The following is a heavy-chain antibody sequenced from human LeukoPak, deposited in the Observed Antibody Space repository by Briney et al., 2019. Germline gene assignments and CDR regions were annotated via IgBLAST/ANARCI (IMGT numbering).Heavy chain of an antibody. CDR2: IIPIFGTA. Sequence: SVKVSCKASGGTFISYAISWVRQAPGQGLEWMGGIIPIFGTANYAQKFRGRVTITADESTSTAYMELSSLRSEDTAVYYCARGFLRVSTYYYDSSGYYFDYWGQGTLVTVSS. CDR1: GGTFISYA. D-gene: IGHD3-22*01. CDR3: ARGFLRVSTYYYDSSGYYFDY. J-gene: IGHJ4*02. V-gene: IGHV1-69*13.